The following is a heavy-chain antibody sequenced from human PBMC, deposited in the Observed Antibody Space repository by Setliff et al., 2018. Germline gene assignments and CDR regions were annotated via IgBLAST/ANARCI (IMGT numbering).Heavy chain of an antibody. D-gene: IGHD6-19*01. CDR3: AREQWLDPPGYYYMDV. J-gene: IGHJ6*03. CDR2: VYYSGNT. V-gene: IGHV4-39*07. CDR1: GGSISTTDYY. Sequence: SETVSLTCTVSGGSISTTDYYWGWIRQPPGKGLEWIGCVYYSGNTYYSPSLKSRVTMSIDTSKNQFSLKLNSVTAADMAVYYCAREQWLDPPGYYYMDVWAKGTTVTVSS.